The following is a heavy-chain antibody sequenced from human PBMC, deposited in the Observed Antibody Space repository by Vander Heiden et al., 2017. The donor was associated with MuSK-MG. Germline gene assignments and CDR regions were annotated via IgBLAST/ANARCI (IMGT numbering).Heavy chain of an antibody. V-gene: IGHV3-30*04. J-gene: IGHJ4*02. CDR3: AKEVGSSGRAGFCGS. D-gene: IGHD6-19*01. CDR1: GITLSTSV. Sequence: QVQLVESGGGVVQPGTSLRLSCSASGITLSTSVMHWVRQAPGEGLEWVAGISTDGMRQHYADSVKGRFTISKDNSRNTVYLEMNSLREEDTAVFFCAKEVGSSGRAGFCGSWGQGTLGTVSS. CDR2: ISTDGMRQ.